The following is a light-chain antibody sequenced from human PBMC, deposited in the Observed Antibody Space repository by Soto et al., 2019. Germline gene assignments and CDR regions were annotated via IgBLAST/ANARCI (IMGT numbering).Light chain of an antibody. CDR2: SNN. J-gene: IGLJ2*01. CDR1: SSNIGTNA. Sequence: QSVLTQPPSASGTPGQRVTISCSGSSSNIGTNAVVWYQQLPGTAPKLLIYSNNQRPSGVPDRFSGSKSGTSASLAISGLQSEDEADYYCSAWDDSLKGVVFGGGTKVTVL. V-gene: IGLV1-44*01. CDR3: SAWDDSLKGVV.